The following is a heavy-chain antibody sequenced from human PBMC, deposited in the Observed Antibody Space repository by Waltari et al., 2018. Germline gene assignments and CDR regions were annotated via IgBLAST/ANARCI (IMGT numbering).Heavy chain of an antibody. V-gene: IGHV3-23*01. CDR3: AKYTDGDYEGDTGY. D-gene: IGHD4-17*01. Sequence: EVQLLESGVGLVQPGGYLSLSCAASGFTFSSYAMRWVRQAPGKGLEWVSALRGSGGSTYYADSVKGRFTISRDNSKNTLYLQMNSLRAEDTAVYYCAKYTDGDYEGDTGYWGQGTLVTVSS. J-gene: IGHJ4*02. CDR1: GFTFSSYA. CDR2: LRGSGGST.